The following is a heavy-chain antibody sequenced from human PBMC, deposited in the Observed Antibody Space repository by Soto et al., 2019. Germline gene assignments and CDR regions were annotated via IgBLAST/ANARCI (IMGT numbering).Heavy chain of an antibody. J-gene: IGHJ6*02. CDR2: ISYDGSNK. D-gene: IGHD6-19*01. CDR1: GFTFSSYG. Sequence: SLRLSCAASGFTFSSYGMHWVRQAPGKGLEWVAVISYDGSNKYYADSVKDRFTISRDNSKNTLYLQMNSLRVEDTAVYYCARGREWLQYYYYGMDVWGQGTTVTVSS. CDR3: ARGREWLQYYYYGMDV. V-gene: IGHV3-30*03.